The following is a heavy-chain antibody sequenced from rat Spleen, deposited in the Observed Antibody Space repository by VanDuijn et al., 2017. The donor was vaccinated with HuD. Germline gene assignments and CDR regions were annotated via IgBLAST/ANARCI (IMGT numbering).Heavy chain of an antibody. CDR2: ISFGGST. CDR1: GFTFSDYY. D-gene: IGHD1-1*01. J-gene: IGHJ2*01. CDR3: ARHPDYSNYFDY. Sequence: EVQLVESGGGLVQPGGSLKLSCAASGFTFSDYYMAWVRQTPTKGLEWVATISFGGSTYYRDSVKGRFTISSDNEKITLSLQMDSLRSEDTATYYCARHPDYSNYFDYWGQGVMVTVSS. V-gene: IGHV5-7*01.